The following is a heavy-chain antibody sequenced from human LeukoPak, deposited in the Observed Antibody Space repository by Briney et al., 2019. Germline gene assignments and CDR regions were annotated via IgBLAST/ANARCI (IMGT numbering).Heavy chain of an antibody. J-gene: IGHJ2*01. Sequence: GGSLRLSCAASGFTFSSYWMSWVRQAPGKGLEWVANVKQDGSEKYYVDSVKGRFTISRDNAKNSLYLQMNSLRAEDTAVYYCARAARGRYLDLWGRGTLVTVSS. D-gene: IGHD3-10*01. V-gene: IGHV3-7*01. CDR3: ARAARGRYLDL. CDR1: GFTFSSYW. CDR2: VKQDGSEK.